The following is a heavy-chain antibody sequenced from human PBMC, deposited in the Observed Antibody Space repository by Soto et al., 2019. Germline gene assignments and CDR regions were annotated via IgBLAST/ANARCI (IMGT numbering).Heavy chain of an antibody. CDR3: GREWKVVALDP. V-gene: IGHV3-74*01. CDR2: INREGTLT. Sequence: EVQLVESGGGLVQPGGSLRLSCAASGFTFSSYWMPWVRQAPGKGLVWVARINREGTLTTYADSVRGRFTISRDNAKNTLYLEMNSLTAEDTAMYSCGREWKVVALDPWGQGTLVTVSS. CDR1: GFTFSSYW. J-gene: IGHJ5*02. D-gene: IGHD1-1*01.